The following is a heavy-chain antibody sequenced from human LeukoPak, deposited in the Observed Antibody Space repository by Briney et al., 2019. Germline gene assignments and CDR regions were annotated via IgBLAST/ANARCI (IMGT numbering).Heavy chain of an antibody. Sequence: PGGSLRLSCTASGFTFGDYAMSWVRQAPGKGLERVGFIRSKAYGGTTEYAASVKGRFTISRDDSKSIAYLQMNSLKTEDTAVYYCTRDAAGGMDTVSEYFDYWGQGTLVTVSS. V-gene: IGHV3-49*04. D-gene: IGHD5-18*01. J-gene: IGHJ4*02. CDR3: TRDAAGGMDTVSEYFDY. CDR1: GFTFGDYA. CDR2: IRSKAYGGTT.